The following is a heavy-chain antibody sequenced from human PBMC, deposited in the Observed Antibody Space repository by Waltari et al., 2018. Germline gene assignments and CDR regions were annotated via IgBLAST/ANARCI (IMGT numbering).Heavy chain of an antibody. CDR3: ARARKWSGWAPPYFDY. Sequence: QVQLVQSGAEVKKPGSSVKVPCKASGGTFSSYATSWVRQAPGQGLEWMGRIIPIFGTANYAQKLQGRVTITADKSTSTAYMELSSLRSEDTAVYYCARARKWSGWAPPYFDYWGQGTLVTVSS. D-gene: IGHD6-19*01. CDR1: GGTFSSYA. V-gene: IGHV1-69*13. J-gene: IGHJ4*02. CDR2: IIPIFGTA.